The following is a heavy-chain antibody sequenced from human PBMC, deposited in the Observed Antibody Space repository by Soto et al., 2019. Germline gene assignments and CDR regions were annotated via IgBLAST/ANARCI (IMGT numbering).Heavy chain of an antibody. CDR2: ITWNGGTI. CDR1: GFAFDDYV. J-gene: IGHJ5*02. V-gene: IGHV3-9*01. D-gene: IGHD6-13*01. Sequence: GGSLRLSCAASGFAFDDYVMHWVRQPPGRGLEWVSGITWNGGTIRYVDSVKGRFTISRDNAENSLYLQMNSLRAEDTAVYYCAKGGSAALIAPSGRDNWFDPWGQGTQVTVSS. CDR3: AKGGSAALIAPSGRDNWFDP.